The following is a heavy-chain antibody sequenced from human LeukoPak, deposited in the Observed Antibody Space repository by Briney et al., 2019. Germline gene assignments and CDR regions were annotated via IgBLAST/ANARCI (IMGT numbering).Heavy chain of an antibody. J-gene: IGHJ3*02. Sequence: GGSLRLSCAASGFTFSSYSMNWVRQAPGKGLEWVSSISSSSSYIYYADSVKGRFTTSRDNAKNSLYLQMNSLRADDTAVYHCARGGDSSTWNHAFDIWGQGTLVTVSS. V-gene: IGHV3-21*04. CDR3: ARGGDSSTWNHAFDI. CDR2: ISSSSSYI. D-gene: IGHD6-13*01. CDR1: GFTFSSYS.